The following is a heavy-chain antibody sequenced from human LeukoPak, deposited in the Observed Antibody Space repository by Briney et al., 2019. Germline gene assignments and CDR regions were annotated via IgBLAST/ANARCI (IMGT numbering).Heavy chain of an antibody. J-gene: IGHJ4*02. D-gene: IGHD5-12*01. V-gene: IGHV5-51*01. CDR3: ARHGDSYDSPYDY. CDR1: GYGFTTYW. Sequence: GESLKISCKIGGYGFTTYWIGWVRLMSGEGLEWMGIIYPGDSETRYSPSFQGQVTMSVDKSISTAYLQWSSLKPSDTAMYFCARHGDSYDSPYDYWGQGTLVTVSS. CDR2: IYPGDSET.